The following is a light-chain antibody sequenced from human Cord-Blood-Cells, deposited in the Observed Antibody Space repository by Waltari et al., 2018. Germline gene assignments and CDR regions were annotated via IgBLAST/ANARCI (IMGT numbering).Light chain of an antibody. CDR1: QMVSSN. Sequence: VMTQSPSTLSFSPGALAPLSCRASQMVSSNLSWYQPKPGQAPRLLIYGASTRATGIPARFSGSGSGTEFTLTISSLQSEDFAVYYCQQSLHWPQGTGGQGTKGESK. CDR3: QQSLHWPQGT. V-gene: IGKV3-15*01. J-gene: IGKJ1*01. CDR2: GAS.